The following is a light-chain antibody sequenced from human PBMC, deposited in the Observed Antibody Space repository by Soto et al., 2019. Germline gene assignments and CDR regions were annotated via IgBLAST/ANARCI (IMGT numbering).Light chain of an antibody. CDR3: SSFTSSSTYV. Sequence: QAVLNQPASMSGSPGQSITIPCTGTSSDVGAYKFVSWYQHHPGKAPKLIIYDVTTRPSGVSNRFSGSKSGDTASLTISGLQSEDEADYYCSSFTSSSTYVFGTGTKVTVL. CDR2: DVT. CDR1: SSDVGAYKF. J-gene: IGLJ1*01. V-gene: IGLV2-14*03.